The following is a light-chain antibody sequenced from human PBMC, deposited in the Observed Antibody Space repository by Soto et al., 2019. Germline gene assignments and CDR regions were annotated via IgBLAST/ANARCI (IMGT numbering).Light chain of an antibody. V-gene: IGKV3-15*01. CDR1: QSVNSN. CDR3: QQYDQWWT. CDR2: GAS. J-gene: IGKJ1*01. Sequence: EIVMTQSPVTLSVSPGERVTFSCRASQSVNSNLAWYHLKPGQAPRLLLYGASIRATDVPARFSGGGSGTEYTLTISSLQSEDFGIYFCQQYDQWWTFGQGTKVDIK.